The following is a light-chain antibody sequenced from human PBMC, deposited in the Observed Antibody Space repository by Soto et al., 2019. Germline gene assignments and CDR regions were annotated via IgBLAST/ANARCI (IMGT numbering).Light chain of an antibody. Sequence: QSVLTQPRSLSGSPGQSVTISCTGTSSDVGGYNFVSWYQQHPGKAPKLMIYDVNKRPSGVPDRFSGSKSGYTASLTISGLQAEDEADYFCCSYAGSHTYVFGTGTKVTVL. CDR1: SSDVGGYNF. CDR2: DVN. CDR3: CSYAGSHTYV. J-gene: IGLJ1*01. V-gene: IGLV2-11*01.